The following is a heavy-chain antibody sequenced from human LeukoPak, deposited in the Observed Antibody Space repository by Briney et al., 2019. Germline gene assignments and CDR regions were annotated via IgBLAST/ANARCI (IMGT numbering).Heavy chain of an antibody. D-gene: IGHD6-13*01. J-gene: IGHJ4*02. CDR3: ARVPREMIAAAAWVLGGRWFDY. Sequence: GGSLRLSCAASGFTFSSYGMHWVRQAPGKGLEWVAVISYDGSNKYYADSVKGRFTISRDNSKNTLYLQMNSLRAEDTAVYYCARVPREMIAAAAWVLGGRWFDYWGQGTLVTVSS. CDR1: GFTFSSYG. V-gene: IGHV3-30*03. CDR2: ISYDGSNK.